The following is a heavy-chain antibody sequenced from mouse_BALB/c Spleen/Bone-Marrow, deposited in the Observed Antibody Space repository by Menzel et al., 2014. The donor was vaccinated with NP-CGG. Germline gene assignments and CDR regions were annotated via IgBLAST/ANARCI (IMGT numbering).Heavy chain of an antibody. J-gene: IGHJ4*01. CDR1: GYTFTSYW. Sequence: VRLQQSGAELVKPGAPVKLSCKASGYTFTSYWMNWVKQRPGRGLEWIGRIDPSDSETHYNQKFKDKATLTVDRPSSTAYIQLSSLTSEDSAVYYCARALGDGYYYAMDYWGQGTSVTVSS. V-gene: IGHV1-69*02. CDR2: IDPSDSET. D-gene: IGHD2-3*01. CDR3: ARALGDGYYYAMDY.